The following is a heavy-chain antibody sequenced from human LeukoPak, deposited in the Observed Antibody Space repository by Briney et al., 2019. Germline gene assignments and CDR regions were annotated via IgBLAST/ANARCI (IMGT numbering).Heavy chain of an antibody. CDR3: ARDYGYNNDWFGAPFDY. CDR1: GFTVSSNY. J-gene: IGHJ4*02. V-gene: IGHV3-7*01. Sequence: GGSLRLSCAASGFTVSSNYMSWVRQAPGKGLEWVASIKEDGGEKYNVDSVKGRLTSSRDNAKNSLYLQMNSLTAEDTGVYYCARDYGYNNDWFGAPFDYWGQGTLVTVSS. D-gene: IGHD3-9*01. CDR2: IKEDGGEK.